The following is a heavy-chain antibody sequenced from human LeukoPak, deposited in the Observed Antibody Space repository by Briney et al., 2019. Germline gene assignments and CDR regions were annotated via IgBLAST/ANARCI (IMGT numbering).Heavy chain of an antibody. CDR1: GGSISTYY. CDR3: ARDREHDYSDYVFDY. V-gene: IGHV4-59*01. Sequence: SETLSLTCTVSGGSISTYYWSWIRQPPGKGLEWIGYIHYSGNTNYNPSLKSRVTISVDTSKNQFSLKLSSVTAADTAVYYCARDREHDYSDYVFDYWGQGTLVTVSS. CDR2: IHYSGNT. D-gene: IGHD4-11*01. J-gene: IGHJ4*02.